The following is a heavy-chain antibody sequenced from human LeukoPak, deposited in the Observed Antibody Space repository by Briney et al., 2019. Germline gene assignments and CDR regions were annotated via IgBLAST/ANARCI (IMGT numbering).Heavy chain of an antibody. CDR2: IIPIFGTA. V-gene: IGHV1-69*13. J-gene: IGHJ4*02. CDR1: GGTFSSYA. Sequence: ASVKVSCKASGGTFSSYAISWVRQAPGQGLEWMGGIIPIFGTANYAQKFQGRVTITADESTSTAYMELSSLRSEDTALYYCARDNEDCSSTSCYAGPVLDYWGQGTLVTVSS. D-gene: IGHD2-2*01. CDR3: ARDNEDCSSTSCYAGPVLDY.